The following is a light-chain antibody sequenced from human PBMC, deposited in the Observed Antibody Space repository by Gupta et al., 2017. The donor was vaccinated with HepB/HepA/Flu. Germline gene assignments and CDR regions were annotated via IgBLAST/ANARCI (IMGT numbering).Light chain of an antibody. Sequence: DIQMTQSPSSLSASLGDRVTITCQASQHINNYLNWYQQKRGRAPKLLIYDASKLETGVPSRFSGSGSGTDFTFTISSLQPEDIATYYCQAYDNLLCSFGQGTKLEIK. CDR3: QAYDNLLCS. J-gene: IGKJ2*04. CDR2: DAS. CDR1: QHINNY. V-gene: IGKV1-33*01.